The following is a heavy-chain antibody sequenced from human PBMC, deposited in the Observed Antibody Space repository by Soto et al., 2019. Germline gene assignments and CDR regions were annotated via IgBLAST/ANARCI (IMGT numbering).Heavy chain of an antibody. Sequence: EVQLVESGGGLVKPGGTLRLSCAASGFTFSAYGMNWVRRAPGKGLEWVAYISSSSSYMYYADSVKGRFTVSRDNAQKSLYLEMNSLRADDTAVYYCARDFPRLLPHLTSGYFQHWGQGTLVTVSS. CDR2: ISSSSSYM. V-gene: IGHV3-21*02. J-gene: IGHJ1*01. CDR3: ARDFPRLLPHLTSGYFQH. CDR1: GFTFSAYG.